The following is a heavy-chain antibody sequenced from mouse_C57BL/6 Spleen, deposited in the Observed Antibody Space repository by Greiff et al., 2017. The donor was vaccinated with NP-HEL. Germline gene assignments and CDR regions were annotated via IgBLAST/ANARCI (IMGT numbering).Heavy chain of an antibody. D-gene: IGHD1-1*01. CDR2: ISYSGST. CDR3: ARSVVATGYFDV. CDR1: GYSITSDY. V-gene: IGHV3-8*01. Sequence: EVKLQESGPGLAKPSQTLSLTCSVTGYSITSDYWNWIRKFPGHKLEYMGYISYSGSTYYNPSLTSRISITRDTSKNQYYLQLNSVTTEDTATYYFARSVVATGYFDVWGTGTTVTVSS. J-gene: IGHJ1*03.